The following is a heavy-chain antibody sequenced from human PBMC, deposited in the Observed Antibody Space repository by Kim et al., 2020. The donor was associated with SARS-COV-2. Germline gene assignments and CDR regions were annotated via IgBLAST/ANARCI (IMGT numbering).Heavy chain of an antibody. CDR1: GFTFSSYA. V-gene: IGHV3-23*01. Sequence: GGSLRLSCAASGFTFSSYAMSWVRQAPGKGLEWVSAISGSGGSTYYADSVKGRFTISRDNSKNTLYLQMNSLRAEDTAVYYCAKPSCSSTSCYPVWDYWGQGTRVTVSS. D-gene: IGHD2-2*01. CDR2: ISGSGGST. CDR3: AKPSCSSTSCYPVWDY. J-gene: IGHJ4*02.